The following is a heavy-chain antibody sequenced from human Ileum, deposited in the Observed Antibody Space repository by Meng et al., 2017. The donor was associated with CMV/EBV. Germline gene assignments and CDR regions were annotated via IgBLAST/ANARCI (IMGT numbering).Heavy chain of an antibody. J-gene: IGHJ6*02. V-gene: IGHV3-13*01. Sequence: GESLKISCAASGFSLRSYDMHWVRQTPGKGLEWVSVIGVAGDTYYPGSVKGRFTISRENAKNSLYLQMNSLRAGDTGVYYCARVDPYYSFGMDVWGQGTTVTVSS. CDR2: IGVAGDT. CDR1: GFSLRSYD. CDR3: ARVDPYYSFGMDV.